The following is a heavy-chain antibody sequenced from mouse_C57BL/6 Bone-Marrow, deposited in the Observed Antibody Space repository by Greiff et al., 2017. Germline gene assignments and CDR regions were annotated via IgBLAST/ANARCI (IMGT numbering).Heavy chain of an antibody. Sequence: VQLQQSGPELVKPGASVKLSCKASGYTFTSYDINWVKQRPGQGLEWIGWIYPRDGSTKYNEKFKGKATLTVDTSSSTAYMELHSLTSEDSAVYFCAREYGSSYWYLDVWGTGTTVTVSS. CDR3: AREYGSSYWYLDV. D-gene: IGHD1-1*01. J-gene: IGHJ1*03. V-gene: IGHV1-85*01. CDR2: IYPRDGST. CDR1: GYTFTSYD.